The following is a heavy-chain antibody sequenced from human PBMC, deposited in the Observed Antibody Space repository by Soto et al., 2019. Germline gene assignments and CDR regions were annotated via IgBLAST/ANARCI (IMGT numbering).Heavy chain of an antibody. Sequence: SETLSLTCTVSGGSISSYYWSWIRQPPGKGLEWIGYIYYSGSTNYNPSLKSRVTISVDTSKNQFSLKLSSVTAADTAVYYCASLHGSGSYYNGDYWGQGTLVTVSS. J-gene: IGHJ4*02. CDR2: IYYSGST. CDR3: ASLHGSGSYYNGDY. CDR1: GGSISSYY. D-gene: IGHD3-10*01. V-gene: IGHV4-59*01.